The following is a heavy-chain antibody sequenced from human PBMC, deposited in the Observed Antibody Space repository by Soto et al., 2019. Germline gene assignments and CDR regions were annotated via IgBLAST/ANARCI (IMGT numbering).Heavy chain of an antibody. V-gene: IGHV4-39*01. J-gene: IGHJ4*02. D-gene: IGHD3-9*01. CDR3: ARANYGILGRLLYYFDD. CDR2: IYYRGST. Sequence: SATLSLTCTLNRYSITSTSFNWALTGKPPGMGLEWFGGIYYRGSTNYSPSLKSRVSISVDTSKNQFSLKLSSVTAADTAVYYCARANYGILGRLLYYFDDWGQGTLVS. CDR1: RYSITSTSFN.